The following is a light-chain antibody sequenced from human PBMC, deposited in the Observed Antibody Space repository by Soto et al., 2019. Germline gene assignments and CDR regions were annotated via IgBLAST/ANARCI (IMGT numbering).Light chain of an antibody. CDR3: QQYNNWLWT. J-gene: IGKJ1*01. V-gene: IGKV3-15*01. CDR2: AAS. Sequence: EVLMTQSPATLSVSPGERATLSCRARQSVGSNLAWYQQKPGQAPSLLIYAASTRATGIPARFSGSGSETEFSLTISSLESEDSAVYYCQQYNNWLWTFGQGTKVEFK. CDR1: QSVGSN.